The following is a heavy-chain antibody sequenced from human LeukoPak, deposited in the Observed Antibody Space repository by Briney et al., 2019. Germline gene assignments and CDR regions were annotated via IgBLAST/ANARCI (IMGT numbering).Heavy chain of an antibody. D-gene: IGHD3-10*01. CDR2: INSDGSIT. CDR3: ARDLNTGSSGMDV. J-gene: IGHJ6*02. CDR1: GFIFSSYA. Sequence: PGGSLRLSCVASGFIFSSYAMHWVRQVPGKGLVWVSRINSDGSITSYADSVKGRFTISRDNAKNTLYLQMNSLRAEDTAVYYCARDLNTGSSGMDVWGQGTTVTVSS. V-gene: IGHV3-74*01.